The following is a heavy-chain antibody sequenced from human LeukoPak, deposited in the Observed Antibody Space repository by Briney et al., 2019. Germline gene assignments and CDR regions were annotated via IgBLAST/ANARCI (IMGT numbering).Heavy chain of an antibody. V-gene: IGHV3-53*01. J-gene: IGHJ5*02. CDR3: ARDLSVRAAAGNWFDP. CDR2: IYSGGST. D-gene: IGHD6-13*01. Sequence: GGSLRLSCAASGFTVSSNYMSWVRQAPGKGLEWVSVIYSGGSTYYADSVKGRFTISRDNSKNTLYLQMNSLRAEDTAVYYCARDLSVRAAAGNWFDPWGQGTLVTVSS. CDR1: GFTVSSNY.